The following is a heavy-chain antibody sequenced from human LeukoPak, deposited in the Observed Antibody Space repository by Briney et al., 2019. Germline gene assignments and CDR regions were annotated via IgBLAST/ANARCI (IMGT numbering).Heavy chain of an antibody. CDR1: GFTFSDYY. Sequence: GGSLRLSCAASGFTFSDYYMSWIRQAPGKWLEWVSYISSSGSTIYYADSVKGRFTISRDNAKNSLYLQMNSLRAEDTAVYYCARGGHYYDSSGYLYYFDYWGQGTLVTVSS. D-gene: IGHD3-22*01. V-gene: IGHV3-11*01. J-gene: IGHJ4*02. CDR3: ARGGHYYDSSGYLYYFDY. CDR2: ISSSGSTI.